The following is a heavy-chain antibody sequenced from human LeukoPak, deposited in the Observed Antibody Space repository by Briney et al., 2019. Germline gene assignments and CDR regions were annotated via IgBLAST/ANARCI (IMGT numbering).Heavy chain of an antibody. CDR2: INNDGSNT. Sequence: GGSLRLSCAASGFILSNYWMHWVRQAPGKGPVWVSRINNDGSNTRYADSVKGRFTISRDNAKNTLYLQMNSLRDEDTAVYYCAREDYCSGGSCLENWFDPWGQGTLVTVSS. D-gene: IGHD2-15*01. J-gene: IGHJ5*02. CDR1: GFILSNYW. V-gene: IGHV3-74*01. CDR3: AREDYCSGGSCLENWFDP.